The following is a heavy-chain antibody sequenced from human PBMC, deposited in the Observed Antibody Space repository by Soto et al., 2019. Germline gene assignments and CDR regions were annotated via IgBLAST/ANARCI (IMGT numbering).Heavy chain of an antibody. V-gene: IGHV3-48*03. CDR1: EFTFSSYE. CDR3: ARKVPRYYYGMDV. Sequence: EVQLVESGGGLVQPGGSLRLSCAASEFTFSSYEMNWVRQAPGKGLEWVSYISSSGSTIYYADSVKGRFTISRDNAKNSLYLQMNSLRAEDTAVYYCARKVPRYYYGMDVWGQGTTVTVSS. J-gene: IGHJ6*02. CDR2: ISSSGSTI.